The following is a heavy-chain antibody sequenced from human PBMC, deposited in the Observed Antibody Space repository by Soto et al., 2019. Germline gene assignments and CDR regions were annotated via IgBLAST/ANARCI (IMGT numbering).Heavy chain of an antibody. CDR3: ARRDTVTTRFFDY. J-gene: IGHJ4*02. D-gene: IGHD4-17*01. CDR2: IYYSGST. V-gene: IGHV4-31*03. Sequence: QVQLQESGPGLVKPSQTLSLTCTVSGGSISSGGYYWSWIRQHPGKGLEWIGYIYYSGSTYYNPSLKSRVTISVDTSKNQFSLELSSVTAAGTAVYYCARRDTVTTRFFDYWGQGTLVTVSS. CDR1: GGSISSGGYY.